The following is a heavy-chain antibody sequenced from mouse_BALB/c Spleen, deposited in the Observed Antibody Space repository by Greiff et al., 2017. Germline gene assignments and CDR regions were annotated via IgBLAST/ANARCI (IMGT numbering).Heavy chain of an antibody. CDR1: GFSLTSYG. J-gene: IGHJ3*01. V-gene: IGHV2-4-1*01. D-gene: IGHD3-3*01. CDR3: ARGDRPLAY. Sequence: QVQLQQSGPGLVQPSQSLSITCTASGFSLTSYGVHWVRQSPGKGLEWLGVIWSGGSTDYNAAFISRLSIIKDNSKSQVFFKMNSLQADDTAIYYCARGDRPLAYWGQGTLVTVSA. CDR2: IWSGGST.